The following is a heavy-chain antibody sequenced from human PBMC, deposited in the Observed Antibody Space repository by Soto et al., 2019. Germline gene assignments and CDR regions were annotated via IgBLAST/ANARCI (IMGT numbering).Heavy chain of an antibody. CDR3: ATEVTKNDITT. J-gene: IGHJ5*02. D-gene: IGHD1-1*01. CDR2: INEDGSVK. Sequence: GGSLRLSCAASGFIFSNYWVSWVRQAPGKGLEWVANINEDGSVKSYVDSVKDRFTISRDNAKNSLYLQMNSLRAEDTAMYYCATEVTKNDITTWGQGTLVTVSS. CDR1: GFIFSNYW. V-gene: IGHV3-7*04.